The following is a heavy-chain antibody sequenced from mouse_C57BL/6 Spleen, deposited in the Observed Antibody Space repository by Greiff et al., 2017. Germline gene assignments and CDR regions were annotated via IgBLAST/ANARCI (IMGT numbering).Heavy chain of an antibody. V-gene: IGHV1-64*01. J-gene: IGHJ4*01. CDR1: GYTFTSYW. CDR2: IHPNSGST. CDR3: ARSGGTVVGDYYAMDY. D-gene: IGHD1-1*01. Sequence: QVQLQQPGAELVKPGASVKLTCKASGYTFTSYWMHWVKQRPGQGLEWIGMIHPNSGSTNYNEKFKSKATLTVDKSSSTAYMQLSSLTSEDSAVYDCARSGGTVVGDYYAMDYWGQGTSVTVSS.